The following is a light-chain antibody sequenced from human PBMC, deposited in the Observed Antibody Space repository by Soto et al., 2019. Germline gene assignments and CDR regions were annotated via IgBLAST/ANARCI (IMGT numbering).Light chain of an antibody. CDR3: NSYAGSYNFVV. CDR1: NNDSGGYNY. V-gene: IGLV2-8*01. Sequence: QSALTQPPSASGSPGQSVAISCTGCNNDSGGYNYVSWYVLRPGKAPKLMIYEVTKRPSGVPDRFSGSKSGNTASLTVSGLQAEYEADYYCNSYAGSYNFVVFGGGTKLTVL. CDR2: EVT. J-gene: IGLJ2*01.